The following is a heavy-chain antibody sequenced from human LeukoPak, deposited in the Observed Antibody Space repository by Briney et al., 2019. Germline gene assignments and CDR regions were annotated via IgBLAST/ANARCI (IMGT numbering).Heavy chain of an antibody. Sequence: GGSLRLSCAASGFTFRRYGMSRVGQAPGKGLECVSSISGSGGSTNHADSVKCRFTISRDNSKTTLYLQMNSLRAEDTAVYYCANVMVRGVNYYYYGMDVWGQGTTVTVSS. CDR1: GFTFRRYG. CDR3: ANVMVRGVNYYYYGMDV. V-gene: IGHV3-23*01. D-gene: IGHD3-10*01. CDR2: ISGSGGST. J-gene: IGHJ6*02.